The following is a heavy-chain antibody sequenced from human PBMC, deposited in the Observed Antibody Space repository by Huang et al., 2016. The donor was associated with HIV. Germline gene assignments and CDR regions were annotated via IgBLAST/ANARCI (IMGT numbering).Heavy chain of an antibody. CDR1: GYTLTELS. V-gene: IGHV1-24*01. Sequence: QVQLVQSGAEVKKPGASVKVSCKVSGYTLTELSMHWVRQAPGKGREWIVGCYPEDGETIDGQKFQGRVTMTEDTSTDTAYMELSSLRSEDTAVYYCATVYRRFRNHDSGDYYFDYWDQGTLVTVSS. CDR2: CYPEDGET. J-gene: IGHJ4*02. D-gene: IGHD3-22*01. CDR3: ATVYRRFRNHDSGDYYFDY.